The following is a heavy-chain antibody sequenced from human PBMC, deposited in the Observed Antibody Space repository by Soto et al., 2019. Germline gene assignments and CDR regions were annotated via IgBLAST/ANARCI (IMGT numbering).Heavy chain of an antibody. CDR3: ARDSGMTMLVSHVFDI. V-gene: IGHV4-4*07. CDR1: GGSLSRYY. Sequence: SETLSLTCNVSGGSLSRYYWSWIRQPAGKGLEWIGRIYSSGSRTYNPSLKSRVTMSIDTSKNQFSLKLSSVTAADTAVYFCARDSGMTMLVSHVFDIWCQGTMLTV. J-gene: IGHJ3*02. D-gene: IGHD3-16*01. CDR2: IYSSGSR.